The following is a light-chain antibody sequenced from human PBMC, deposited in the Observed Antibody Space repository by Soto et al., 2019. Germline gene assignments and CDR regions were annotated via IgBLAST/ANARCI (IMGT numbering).Light chain of an antibody. CDR1: QTVRNNY. Sequence: EFVLTQSPGTLSLSPGERATLSCRASQTVRNNYLAWYQQKPGQAPRLLLYDASSRATGIPDRFSGGGSGTDFTLTISRLEPEEFAVYYCQQFSSYSLTFGGGTKVDI. CDR2: DAS. V-gene: IGKV3-20*01. CDR3: QQFSSYSLT. J-gene: IGKJ4*01.